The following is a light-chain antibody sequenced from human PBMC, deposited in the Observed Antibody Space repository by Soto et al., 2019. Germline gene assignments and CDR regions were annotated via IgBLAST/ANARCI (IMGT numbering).Light chain of an antibody. CDR1: QSVTWY. CDR3: QQYYSYPWT. V-gene: IGKV3-11*01. Sequence: EIVLTQSPATLSLSPGERATLSCRASQSVTWYLAWYQQKPGQAPRLLIYDATNRATGIPARFSGSGSGTDFTLTISSLEPEDFAVYYCQQYYSYPWTFGQGTKVEIK. CDR2: DAT. J-gene: IGKJ1*01.